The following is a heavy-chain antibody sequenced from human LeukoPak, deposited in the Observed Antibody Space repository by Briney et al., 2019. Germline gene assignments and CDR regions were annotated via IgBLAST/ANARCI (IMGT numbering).Heavy chain of an antibody. J-gene: IGHJ2*01. D-gene: IGHD6-19*01. CDR2: IKQDGSEK. Sequence: GGSLRLSCAASGFTFSSYWMSWVRQAPGKGLEWVANIKQDGSEKYYVDSVKGRFTISRDNSKNTLYLQMNSLRAEDTAVYYCARDWEVAGTVLSWYFDLWGRGTLVTVSS. CDR3: ARDWEVAGTVLSWYFDL. CDR1: GFTFSSYW. V-gene: IGHV3-7*01.